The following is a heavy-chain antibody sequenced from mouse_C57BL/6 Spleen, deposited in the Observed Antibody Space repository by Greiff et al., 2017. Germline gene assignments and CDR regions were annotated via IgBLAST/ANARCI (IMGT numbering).Heavy chain of an antibody. V-gene: IGHV5-17*01. Sequence: EVKLQESGGGLVKPGGSLKLSCAASGFTFSDYGMHWVRQAPEKGLEWVAYISSGSSTIYYADTVKGRFTISRDNAKNTLFLQMTSLRSEDTAMYYCAIDSLYAMDYWGQGTSVTVSS. CDR1: GFTFSDYG. J-gene: IGHJ4*01. CDR3: AIDSLYAMDY. D-gene: IGHD2-4*01. CDR2: ISSGSSTI.